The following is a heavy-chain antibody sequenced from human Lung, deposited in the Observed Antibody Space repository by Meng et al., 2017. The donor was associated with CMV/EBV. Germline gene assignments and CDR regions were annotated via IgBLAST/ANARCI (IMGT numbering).Heavy chain of an antibody. J-gene: IGHJ4*02. D-gene: IGHD2-21*02. CDR3: VTYCGGDCYSGFDY. V-gene: IGHV1-2*02. Sequence: QVQLVQSGAEVKKPGASVKVSCKASGYTFTGYYMHWVRQAPGQGLEWMGWINPNSGGTNYAQKFQGRVTMTRDTSISTAYMELSRLRSDDTAVYYCVTYCGGDCYSGFDYWGQGPLVTVDS. CDR1: GYTFTGYY. CDR2: INPNSGGT.